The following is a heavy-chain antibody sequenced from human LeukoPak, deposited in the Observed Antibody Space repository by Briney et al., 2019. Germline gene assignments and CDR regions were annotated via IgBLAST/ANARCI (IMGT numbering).Heavy chain of an antibody. J-gene: IGHJ4*02. CDR3: ARGAGWNYFEY. CDR1: GFTVSSNY. D-gene: IGHD6-19*01. V-gene: IGHV3-66*02. CDR2: FYSGGST. Sequence: GGSLRLSCTASGFTVSSNYMSWVRQAPGKGLEWVSVFYSGGSTYYADSVQGRFTISRDNSKNTVHLQMNSLRAEDTAVYYCARGAGWNYFEYWGQGTLVTVSS.